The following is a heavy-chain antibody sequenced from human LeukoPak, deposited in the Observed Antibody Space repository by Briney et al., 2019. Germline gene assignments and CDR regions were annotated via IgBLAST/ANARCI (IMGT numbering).Heavy chain of an antibody. Sequence: SGESLRLSCAASGFTFGSYVMSWVRQAPGKGLGWVSAISGSGGTTYYADSAKGRFTISRDNSNNTVYLQMNSLRADDTAVYYCAKLLSDFWSNYHAWGQGTLVTVSS. J-gene: IGHJ4*02. V-gene: IGHV3-23*01. CDR1: GFTFGSYV. CDR2: ISGSGGTT. D-gene: IGHD3-3*01. CDR3: AKLLSDFWSNYHA.